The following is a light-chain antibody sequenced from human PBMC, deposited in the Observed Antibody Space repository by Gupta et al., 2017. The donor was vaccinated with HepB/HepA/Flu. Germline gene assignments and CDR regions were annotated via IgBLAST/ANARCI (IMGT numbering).Light chain of an antibody. CDR1: QSVLYSSNNKNY. J-gene: IGKJ1*01. V-gene: IGKV4-1*01. CDR3: QQYYSTPS. CDR2: WAS. Sequence: DIVITPSPDPLAVFLGERATINCKSSQSVLYSSNNKNYLAWYQQKPGQPPKLLIYWASTRESGVPDRCSGSGSGTDFTLTISSLQAEDVAVYYCQQYYSTPSFGQGTKVEIK.